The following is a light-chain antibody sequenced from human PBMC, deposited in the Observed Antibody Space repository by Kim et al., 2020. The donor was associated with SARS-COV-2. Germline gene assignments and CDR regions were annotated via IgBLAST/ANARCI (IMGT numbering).Light chain of an antibody. CDR1: KLGDKY. CDR3: QAWDSSTWV. J-gene: IGLJ3*02. CDR2: QDS. Sequence: SYELTQPLSVSVSPGQTASITCSGDKLGDKYACWYQQKPGQSPVLVIYQDSKRPSGIPERFSGSNSGNTATLTISGTQAMDEADYYCQAWDSSTWVFGGGTQLPVL. V-gene: IGLV3-1*01.